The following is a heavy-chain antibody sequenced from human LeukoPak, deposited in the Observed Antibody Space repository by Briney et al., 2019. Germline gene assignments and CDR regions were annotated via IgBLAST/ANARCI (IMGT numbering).Heavy chain of an antibody. V-gene: IGHV3-48*01. CDR2: ISSSSGFI. CDR3: ARGERGYCSGGYCRIDC. J-gene: IGHJ4*02. Sequence: GGSLRLSCGASGFSFSSYSMHWVRQAPGKGLEWLSYISSSSGFIYYADSVKGRFTISRDNAKNSLYLQMNSLRAEDTAVYYCARGERGYCSGGYCRIDCWGQGTLVTVSS. D-gene: IGHD2-15*01. CDR1: GFSFSSYS.